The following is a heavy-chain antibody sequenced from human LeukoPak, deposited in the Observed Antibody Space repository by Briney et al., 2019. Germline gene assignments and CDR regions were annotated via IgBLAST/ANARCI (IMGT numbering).Heavy chain of an antibody. J-gene: IGHJ4*01. D-gene: IGHD5-24*01. CDR1: GRSFSGYY. V-gene: IGHV4-34*01. Sequence: SETLSLTCAVYGRSFSGYYWSWIRQPPGKGLEWIGEINHSGSTNYNPSLKSRVTISVDTSKNQFSLKLSSVTAADTAVYYCARDLSNYYFDYWGHGTLVTVSS. CDR3: ARDLSNYYFDY. CDR2: INHSGST.